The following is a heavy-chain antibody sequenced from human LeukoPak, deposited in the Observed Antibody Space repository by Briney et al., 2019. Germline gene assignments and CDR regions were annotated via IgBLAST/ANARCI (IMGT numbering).Heavy chain of an antibody. CDR1: GFNVSANY. J-gene: IGHJ3*02. V-gene: IGHV3-53*01. CDR2: MYRSGRT. CDR3: ARGITRPTYGYSDAWIAFDI. Sequence: GSLTLSCAASGFNVSANYMTWVRQAPGKGLEWVSVMYRSGRTYYANSVRGRVTLSRDNSKNPLYLHMNSPRNADTPAYYCARGITRPTYGYSDAWIAFDIWGQGTMVTVSS. D-gene: IGHD5-12*01.